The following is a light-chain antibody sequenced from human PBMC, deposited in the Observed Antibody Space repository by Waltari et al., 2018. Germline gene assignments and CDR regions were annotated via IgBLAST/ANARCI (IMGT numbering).Light chain of an antibody. CDR2: DVS. CDR1: TSDVGASNY. J-gene: IGLJ1*01. CDR3: SSYTSSSLYV. V-gene: IGLV2-14*03. Sequence: QSALTQPASVSGSPGQSITISCTGTTSDVGASNYDSWYQQHPGKAPKLMIYDVSNRPSGVSNRFSGSKSGNTASLIISGLQAEDEADYYCSSYTSSSLYVFGRGTKVTVL.